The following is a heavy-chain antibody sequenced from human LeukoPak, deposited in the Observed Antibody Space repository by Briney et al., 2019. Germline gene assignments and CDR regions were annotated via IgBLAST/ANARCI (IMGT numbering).Heavy chain of an antibody. CDR2: INPSGGST. Sequence: ASVKVSCKASGYTFTSYYMHWVRQAPGRGLEWMGIINPSGGSTSYAQKFQGRVTMTRDTSTSTVYMELSSLRSEDTAVYYCARVGDYVWGSYRSLPFDYWGQGTLVTVSS. V-gene: IGHV1-46*01. CDR3: ARVGDYVWGSYRSLPFDY. CDR1: GYTFTSYY. J-gene: IGHJ4*02. D-gene: IGHD3-16*02.